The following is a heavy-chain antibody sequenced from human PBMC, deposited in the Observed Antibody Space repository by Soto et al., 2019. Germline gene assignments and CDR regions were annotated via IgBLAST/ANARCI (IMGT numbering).Heavy chain of an antibody. CDR2: ISISSSTI. D-gene: IGHD3-22*01. CDR1: GFTFSTYS. Sequence: EVQLVESGGGLVQPGGSLRLSCAASGFTFSTYSMNWVRQAPGKGLEWVSYISISSSTIYYADSVKGRFTISGDNAKMSLYLQMSSLRAEDTAVYYCAREGDSSGWYNWFDPWGQGTLVTVSS. CDR3: AREGDSSGWYNWFDP. V-gene: IGHV3-48*01. J-gene: IGHJ5*02.